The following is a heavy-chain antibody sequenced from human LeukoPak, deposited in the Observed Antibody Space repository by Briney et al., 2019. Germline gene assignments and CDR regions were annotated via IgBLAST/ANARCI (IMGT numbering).Heavy chain of an antibody. Sequence: GGSLRLSCAASGFTFSSYGMHWVRQAPGKGLEWVAAISDDGSNKYYADSVKGRFTISRDNSKNTVYLQMNSLKIEDTAVYYCAMANPTPRGVNFDHWGQGTLVTVSS. D-gene: IGHD3-10*01. CDR3: AMANPTPRGVNFDH. CDR1: GFTFSSYG. CDR2: ISDDGSNK. V-gene: IGHV3-30*03. J-gene: IGHJ4*02.